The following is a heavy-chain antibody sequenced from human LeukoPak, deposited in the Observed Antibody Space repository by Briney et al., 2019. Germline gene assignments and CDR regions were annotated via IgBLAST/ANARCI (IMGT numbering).Heavy chain of an antibody. CDR2: LHSGGST. CDR3: ARGERRGYTYGRGTLDI. CDR1: GFTVSSNY. D-gene: IGHD5-18*01. Sequence: GGSLRLSCAASGFTVSSNYMSWVRQTPGKGLEWVSLLHSGGSTYYADSVKGRFTISRDNSKNTLYLQMNSLRAEDTAVYYCARGERRGYTYGRGTLDIWGQGTMVTVSS. J-gene: IGHJ3*02. V-gene: IGHV3-66*01.